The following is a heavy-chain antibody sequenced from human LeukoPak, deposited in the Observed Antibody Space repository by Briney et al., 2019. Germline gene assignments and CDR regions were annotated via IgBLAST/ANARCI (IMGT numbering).Heavy chain of an antibody. D-gene: IGHD6-19*01. J-gene: IGHJ4*02. V-gene: IGHV5-10-1*01. CDR3: ARRDRTGWYDFDY. CDR1: GSTFTSYW. CDR2: IVPSDSNT. Sequence: GESLQISRQGSGSTFTSYWISWVRQMPGKGLEWMGRIVPSDSNTNYSPSFQGHVIISADKSISTAYLQWSSLKASDTAMYFCARRDRTGWYDFDYWGQGTLVTVSS.